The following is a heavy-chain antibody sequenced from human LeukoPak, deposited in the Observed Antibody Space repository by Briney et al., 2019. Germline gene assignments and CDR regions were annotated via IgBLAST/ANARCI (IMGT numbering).Heavy chain of an antibody. CDR3: AKEGEHLALDY. CDR1: GFTFSSYG. J-gene: IGHJ4*02. D-gene: IGHD1-26*01. V-gene: IGHV3-30*18. Sequence: PGRSLRLSCAASGFTFSSYGMHWVRQAPGKGLEWVAAISYDGTNKFYADSVKGRFTISRDNSKNTLYLQMNSLRGEDTAVYYCAKEGEHLALDYWGQGTLVTVSS. CDR2: ISYDGTNK.